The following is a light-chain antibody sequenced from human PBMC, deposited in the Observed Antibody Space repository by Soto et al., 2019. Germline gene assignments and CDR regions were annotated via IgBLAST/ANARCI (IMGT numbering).Light chain of an antibody. CDR2: DVS. J-gene: IGLJ1*01. CDR3: CSYAGSSTRV. V-gene: IGLV2-11*01. Sequence: QSALTQPRSVSGSPGQSVTISCTGTSSDVGGYHYVSWYQQFPDKAPKLMIYDVSKRPSGVPDRFSGSKSGNTASLTISGLQADDEADYYCCSYAGSSTRVFGTGTKLNVL. CDR1: SSDVGGYHY.